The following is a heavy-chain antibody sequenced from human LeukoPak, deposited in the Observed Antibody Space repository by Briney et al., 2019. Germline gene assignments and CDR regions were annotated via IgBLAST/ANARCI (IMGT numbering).Heavy chain of an antibody. V-gene: IGHV3-23*01. CDR1: GFTCSSYA. CDR3: AKRRYDFWSGYKDLAY. J-gene: IGHJ4*02. Sequence: GGSLRLSCAASGFTCSSYAMSWVRQAPGKGLEWVSVISGSGGSTYYADSVKGRFTVSRDNSKNTLYLQMNSLRAEDTAVYYCAKRRYDFWSGYKDLAYWGQGTLVTVSS. CDR2: ISGSGGST. D-gene: IGHD3-3*01.